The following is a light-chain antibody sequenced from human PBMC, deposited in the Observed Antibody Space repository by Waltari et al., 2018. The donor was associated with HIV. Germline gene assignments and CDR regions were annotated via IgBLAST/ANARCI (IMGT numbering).Light chain of an antibody. J-gene: IGLJ3*02. V-gene: IGLV2-14*01. CDR2: EVT. CDR1: NSDVGGYNF. Sequence: QSALPQPASVSGSPGQSITISCPGTNSDVGGYNFVSWYQQHPGKAPKLMIYEVTNRPSGLSNRFSGSKSGNTASLTISGLQAEDEADYYCTSYTSNNTLMFGGGTKVTVL. CDR3: TSYTSNNTLM.